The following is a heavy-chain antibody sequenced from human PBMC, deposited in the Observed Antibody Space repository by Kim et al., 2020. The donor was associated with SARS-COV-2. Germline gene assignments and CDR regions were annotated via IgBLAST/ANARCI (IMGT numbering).Heavy chain of an antibody. D-gene: IGHD3-10*01. CDR2: INPSGGST. CDR3: ARDHVVRGVIIYYYYGMDV. CDR1: GYTFTSYY. Sequence: ASVKVSCKASGYTFTSYYMHWVRQAPGQGLEWMGIINPSGGSTSYAQKFQGRVTMTRDTSTSTVYMELSSLRSEDTAVYYCARDHVVRGVIIYYYYGMDVWGQGTTVTVSS. J-gene: IGHJ6*02. V-gene: IGHV1-46*01.